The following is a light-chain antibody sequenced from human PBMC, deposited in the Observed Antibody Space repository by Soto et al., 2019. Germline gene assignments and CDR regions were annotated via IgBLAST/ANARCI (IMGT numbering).Light chain of an antibody. J-gene: IGLJ3*02. CDR3: SSYTPSNSWV. CDR1: SSDVGGYNF. CDR2: DVS. V-gene: IGLV2-14*01. Sequence: QSVLTQPASVSGAPGQSITISCTGTSSDVGGYNFVSWYQQHPDKAPKLMIYDVSNRPSGVSDRFSGSKSGNTASLAISGLQAEDEADYYCSSYTPSNSWVFGGGTKLTVL.